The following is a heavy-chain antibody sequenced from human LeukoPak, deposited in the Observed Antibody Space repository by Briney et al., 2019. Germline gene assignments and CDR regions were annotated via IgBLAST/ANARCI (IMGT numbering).Heavy chain of an antibody. Sequence: PGGSLRLSCAASGFTFSSYAMHWVRQAPGKGLEWVSVIYSGGDTYYADSVKGRFTISRDNSKNTLYLQMNNLRAEDTAFYYCARVGSYYDSSGYPYWGQGTLVTVSS. D-gene: IGHD3-22*01. V-gene: IGHV3-53*01. CDR3: ARVGSYYDSSGYPY. CDR2: IYSGGDT. CDR1: GFTFSSYA. J-gene: IGHJ4*02.